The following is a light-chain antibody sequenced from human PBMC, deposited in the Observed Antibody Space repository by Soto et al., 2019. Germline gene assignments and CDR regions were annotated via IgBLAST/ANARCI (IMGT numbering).Light chain of an antibody. CDR3: SSYTSSSTNV. J-gene: IGLJ1*01. V-gene: IGLV2-14*01. CDR1: SSDVGGYNY. CDR2: DVS. Sequence: LTQPASVSGSPGQSITISCTGTSSDVGGYNYVSWYQQHPGKAPKLMIYDVSNRPSGVSNRFPGSKSGNTASLTISGLQAEDEADYYCSSYTSSSTNVFGTGTKVTV.